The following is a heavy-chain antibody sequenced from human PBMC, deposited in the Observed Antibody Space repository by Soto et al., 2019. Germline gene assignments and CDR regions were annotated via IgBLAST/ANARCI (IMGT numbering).Heavy chain of an antibody. J-gene: IGHJ6*03. CDR1: GFTFSSYA. D-gene: IGHD4-17*01. CDR3: AKGSDYRDYYYMDV. V-gene: IGHV3-23*01. CDR2: ISGSGGGT. Sequence: EVQLLESGGGLVQPGGSLRLSCAASGFTFSSYAMSWVRQAPGQGLEWVSAISGSGGGTYYADSVKGRFTISRDNSKSTLYLQMNSLRAEDTAVYYCAKGSDYRDYYYMDVWGKGTTVTVSS.